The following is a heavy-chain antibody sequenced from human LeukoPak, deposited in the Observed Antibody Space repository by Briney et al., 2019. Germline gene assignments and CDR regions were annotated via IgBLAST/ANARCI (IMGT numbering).Heavy chain of an antibody. V-gene: IGHV4-61*02. CDR1: GGSISSGSYY. J-gene: IGHJ4*02. D-gene: IGHD5-24*01. Sequence: SQTLSLTCTVSGGSISSGSYYWSWIRQPAGKGLEWMGRIYTRGSTNYNPSLKSRVTISVDTSKNQFSLKLSSVTAADTAVYYCAREGGDGYNPASNFDYWGQGTLVTVSS. CDR2: IYTRGST. CDR3: AREGGDGYNPASNFDY.